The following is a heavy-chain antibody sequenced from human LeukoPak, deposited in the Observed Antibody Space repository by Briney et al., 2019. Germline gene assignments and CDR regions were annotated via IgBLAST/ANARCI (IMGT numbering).Heavy chain of an antibody. CDR1: GGSFSGYY. CDR2: INPRGST. D-gene: IGHD5-24*01. V-gene: IGHV4-34*01. J-gene: IGHJ4*02. Sequence: SETLSLTCGVYGGSFSGYYWSWIRQPPGKGLEWIGEINPRGSTNYNPSLKSRVTLSADTSKNQFSLTLNSVAAADTAVYYCARRRLGYYFDYWGQGTLVTVSS. CDR3: ARRRLGYYFDY.